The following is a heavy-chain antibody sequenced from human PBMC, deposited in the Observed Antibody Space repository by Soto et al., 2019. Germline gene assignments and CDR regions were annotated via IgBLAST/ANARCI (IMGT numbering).Heavy chain of an antibody. CDR1: GGSICSYY. J-gene: IGHJ6*02. Sequence: SETLSLTCTVSGGSICSYYWSWIRQPPGKGLEWIGYIYYSGSTNYNPSLKSRVTISVDTSKNQFSLKLSSVTAADTAVYYCARHSGDIVVVPAAPRNYGMDVWGQGTTVTVSS. V-gene: IGHV4-59*08. CDR3: ARHSGDIVVVPAAPRNYGMDV. D-gene: IGHD2-2*01. CDR2: IYYSGST.